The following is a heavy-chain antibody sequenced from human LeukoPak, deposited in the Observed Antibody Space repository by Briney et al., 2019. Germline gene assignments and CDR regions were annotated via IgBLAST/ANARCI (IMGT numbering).Heavy chain of an antibody. CDR2: IYNAVT. V-gene: IGHV3-53*01. CDR3: ARLRGNTMVEY. Sequence: GGSLRLSCTASGFAVSNKYMSWVRQAPGKGLEWVSLIYNAVTYADSVKGRFTISRDDSKNTLNLQMNSLRADDTAVYYCARLRGNTMVEYWGQGTLVTVSS. J-gene: IGHJ4*02. CDR1: GFAVSNKY. D-gene: IGHD3-10*01.